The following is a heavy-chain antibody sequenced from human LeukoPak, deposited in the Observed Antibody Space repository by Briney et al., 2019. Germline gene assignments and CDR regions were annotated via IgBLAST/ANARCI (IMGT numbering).Heavy chain of an antibody. CDR1: GGSMNSYY. Sequence: SETLSLTCTVSGGSMNSYYWSWIRQPAGKGLEWIGRIYATGSTNYNPSLKSRVTMSVDTSKNRFSLRLSSVTAADTAAYYCAREKGYYYDSSGLNWFDPWGQGTLVIVSS. CDR2: IYATGST. CDR3: AREKGYYYDSSGLNWFDP. J-gene: IGHJ5*02. V-gene: IGHV4-4*07. D-gene: IGHD3-22*01.